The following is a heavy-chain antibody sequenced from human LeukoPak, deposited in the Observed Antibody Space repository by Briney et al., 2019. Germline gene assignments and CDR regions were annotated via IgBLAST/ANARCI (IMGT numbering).Heavy chain of an antibody. CDR1: GYTFTSYY. V-gene: IGHV1-46*01. CDR2: INPSGCST. Sequence: SVKVSCKASGYTFTSYYMHWVRPAPAQGLEWMGIINPSGCSTSYAQKFQGRVTITSETSTSTVYMEVSSLRSEDTAVYYCARFYSSSVLYGMDVWGQGTTVTVSS. J-gene: IGHJ6*02. D-gene: IGHD6-6*01. CDR3: ARFYSSSVLYGMDV.